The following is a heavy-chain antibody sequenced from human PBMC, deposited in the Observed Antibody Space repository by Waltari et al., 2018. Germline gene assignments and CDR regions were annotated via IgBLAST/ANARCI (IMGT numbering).Heavy chain of an antibody. CDR3: ARGRGGWELLGY. Sequence: QVQLVQSGAEVKKPGASVKVSCKASGYTFTGYYMHWVRQAPGQGLEWMGWINPNSGVTNDAQKLQGRVTMTRDTSISTAYRELSRLRSDDTAVYYCARGRGGWELLGYWGQGTLVTVSS. D-gene: IGHD1-26*01. J-gene: IGHJ4*02. CDR1: GYTFTGYY. CDR2: INPNSGVT. V-gene: IGHV1-2*02.